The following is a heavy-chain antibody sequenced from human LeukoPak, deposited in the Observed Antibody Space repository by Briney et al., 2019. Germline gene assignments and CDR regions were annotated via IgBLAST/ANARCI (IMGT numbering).Heavy chain of an antibody. CDR1: GFTFSSYA. CDR3: ARVQWELLYPDY. D-gene: IGHD1-26*01. CDR2: ISYDESYK. J-gene: IGHJ4*02. Sequence: GGSLRLSCAASGFTFSSYAMHWVRQAPGKGLEWVALISYDESYKYYADSVKGRFTISRDDSKNTLYLQMNSLRAEDTAVYYCARVQWELLYPDYWGQGTLVTVSS. V-gene: IGHV3-30-3*01.